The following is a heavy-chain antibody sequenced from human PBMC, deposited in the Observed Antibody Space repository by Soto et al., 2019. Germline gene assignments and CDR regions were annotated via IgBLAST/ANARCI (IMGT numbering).Heavy chain of an antibody. J-gene: IGHJ6*03. V-gene: IGHV3-33*01. Sequence: GSLRLSCAASGFTFSSYGMHWVRQAPGKGLEWVAVIWYDGSNKYYADSVKGRFTISRDNSKNTLYLQMNSLRAEDTAVYYCARRKYYGDYGLYSSPWLVYYYYMDVWGKGTTVTVSS. D-gene: IGHD4-17*01. CDR2: IWYDGSNK. CDR1: GFTFSSYG. CDR3: ARRKYYGDYGLYSSPWLVYYYYMDV.